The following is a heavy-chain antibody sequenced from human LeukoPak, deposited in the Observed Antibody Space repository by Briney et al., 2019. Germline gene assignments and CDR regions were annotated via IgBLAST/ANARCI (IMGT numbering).Heavy chain of an antibody. J-gene: IGHJ4*02. D-gene: IGHD3-3*01. CDR1: AGSISSYY. CDR3: ARHSLFDHYDFWSGYFDY. Sequence: PSETLSLTCTVSAGSISSYYWRWIRQPPGKGLEWIGYIYYSGSTNYNPSLKSRVTISVDTSKNQFSLKLSSVTAADTAVYYCARHSLFDHYDFWSGYFDYWGQGTLVTVSS. CDR2: IYYSGST. V-gene: IGHV4-59*08.